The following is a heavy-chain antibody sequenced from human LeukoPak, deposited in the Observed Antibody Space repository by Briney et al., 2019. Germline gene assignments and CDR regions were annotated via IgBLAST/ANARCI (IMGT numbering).Heavy chain of an antibody. CDR1: GFSFSTSW. Sequence: GRSLRLSCAASGFSFSTSWMSWVSQAPGKGLEWVANIKQDGSEKYYVDSVKGRFTISRDNAKNSLYLQMNSLRVEDTAVYYCARAWSYSTGWYNYWGQGTLVTVSS. D-gene: IGHD6-19*01. CDR3: ARAWSYSTGWYNY. J-gene: IGHJ4*02. CDR2: IKQDGSEK. V-gene: IGHV3-7*04.